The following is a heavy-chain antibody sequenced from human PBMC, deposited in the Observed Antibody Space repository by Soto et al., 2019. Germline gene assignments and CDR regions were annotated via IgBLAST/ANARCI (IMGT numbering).Heavy chain of an antibody. Sequence: GGSLRLSCAASGFSFSKAWMSWVRQAPGKGLEWVGRIKSKSDGGTINYAATGEGRFTISRDDSKNTLYLQMKSLKSEDTAFYYCTADRRQDAPTCFAPWGQGTPVTVSS. CDR1: GFSFSKAW. V-gene: IGHV3-15*01. CDR2: IKSKSDGGTI. J-gene: IGHJ5*02. CDR3: TADRRQDAPTCFAP. D-gene: IGHD3-16*01.